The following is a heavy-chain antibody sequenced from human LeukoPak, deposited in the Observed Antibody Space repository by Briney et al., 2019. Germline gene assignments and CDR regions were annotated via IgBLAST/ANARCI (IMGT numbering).Heavy chain of an antibody. J-gene: IGHJ4*02. V-gene: IGHV1-2*02. Sequence: ASVKVSCKASGYTFTGYYMHWVQQAPGQGLEWMGWINPNSGGTNYAQKFQGRVTMTRDTSISTAYMELSRLRSDDTAVYYCANLHSGWWDGGHLDYWGQGTLVTVSS. D-gene: IGHD6-19*01. CDR1: GYTFTGYY. CDR2: INPNSGGT. CDR3: ANLHSGWWDGGHLDY.